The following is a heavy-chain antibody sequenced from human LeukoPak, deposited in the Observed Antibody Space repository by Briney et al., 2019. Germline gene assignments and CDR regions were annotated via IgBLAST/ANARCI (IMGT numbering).Heavy chain of an antibody. Sequence: ASVKVSCKVSGYTLTELSMHWVRQAPGKGLEWMGGFDPEDGETIYAQTFQGRVTMTGDTSTDTAYMELSSLRSEDTAVYYCATPPYYNILTGYYKVEYFHHWGQGTLVTVSS. CDR1: GYTLTELS. V-gene: IGHV1-24*01. D-gene: IGHD3-9*01. CDR2: FDPEDGET. CDR3: ATPPYYNILTGYYKVEYFHH. J-gene: IGHJ1*01.